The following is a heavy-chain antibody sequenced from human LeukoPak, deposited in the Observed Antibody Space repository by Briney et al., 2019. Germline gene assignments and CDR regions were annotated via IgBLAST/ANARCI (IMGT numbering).Heavy chain of an antibody. D-gene: IGHD6-13*01. J-gene: IGHJ4*02. CDR3: ARDLGYAAAADY. CDR1: GFTFSSYA. CDR2: ISYDGSNK. V-gene: IGHV3-30-3*01. Sequence: PGGSLRLSCAASGFTFSSYAMHWVRQAPGKGLEWVAVISYDGSNKYYADSVKGRFTISRDNSKNTLYLQMNSLRAEDTAVYYCARDLGYAAAADYWGQGTLVTVSS.